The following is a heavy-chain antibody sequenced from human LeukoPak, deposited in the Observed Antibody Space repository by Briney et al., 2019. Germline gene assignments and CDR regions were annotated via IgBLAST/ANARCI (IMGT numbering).Heavy chain of an antibody. J-gene: IGHJ5*02. D-gene: IGHD2-2*01. V-gene: IGHV3-74*01. CDR1: GFTFSSYW. Sequence: GGSLRLSCAASGFTFSSYWMHWVRQAPGKGLVWVSRIKSDGKTNYADSVKGRFTISRDNAKNTVSLQMNSLRAEDTALYYCARDPFCSSSTGCYFEDWFDPWGPGTLVTVSS. CDR2: IKSDGKT. CDR3: ARDPFCSSSTGCYFEDWFDP.